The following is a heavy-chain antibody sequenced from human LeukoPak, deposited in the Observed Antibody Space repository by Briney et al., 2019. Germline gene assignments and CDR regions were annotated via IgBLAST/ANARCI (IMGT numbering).Heavy chain of an antibody. CDR3: ARLYRLNNV. D-gene: IGHD3-16*02. CDR1: GSTFSIYA. J-gene: IGHJ6*02. V-gene: IGHV3-48*02. CDR2: ISSSSSVI. Sequence: WGSLRLSCAASGSTFSIYAMNWVRQAPGKGLEWISYISSSSSVIYYADSMKGRFTISRDNAKNSLYLQMNSLRDEDTAVYFGARLYRLNNVWGQGTTVTVSS.